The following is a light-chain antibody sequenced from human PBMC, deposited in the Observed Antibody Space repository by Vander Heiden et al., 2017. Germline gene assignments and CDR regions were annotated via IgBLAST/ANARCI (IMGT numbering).Light chain of an antibody. Sequence: SSELTQDPAVSVALGQTVRITCQGDSLRSYYASWYQQKPGPAPVLVIYGKNNRPAGIPDRFSGSSSGNTASFTITGAQAEADADYYCNSRDSSGNHPFGGGIKLTVL. J-gene: IGLJ2*01. CDR2: GKN. CDR3: NSRDSSGNHP. V-gene: IGLV3-19*01. CDR1: SLRSYY.